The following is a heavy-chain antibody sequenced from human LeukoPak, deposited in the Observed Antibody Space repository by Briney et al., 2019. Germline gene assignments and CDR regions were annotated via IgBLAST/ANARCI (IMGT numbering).Heavy chain of an antibody. D-gene: IGHD2-2*01. V-gene: IGHV1-8*01. Sequence: GASVKVSFKASGYTFTSYDINWVRQATGQGLEWMGWMNPNSGNTGYAQKFQGRVTMTRDTSTSTVYMELSSLRSEDTAVYYCARATIQTTAAAAPDPWGQGTLVTVSS. CDR3: ARATIQTTAAAAPDP. CDR2: MNPNSGNT. J-gene: IGHJ5*02. CDR1: GYTFTSYD.